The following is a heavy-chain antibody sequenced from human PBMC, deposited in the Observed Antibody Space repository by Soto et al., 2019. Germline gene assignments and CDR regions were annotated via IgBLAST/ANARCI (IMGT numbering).Heavy chain of an antibody. V-gene: IGHV1-69*13. CDR2: IIPIFGTA. CDR3: ARHNDFWSGYYNWFDP. D-gene: IGHD3-3*01. CDR1: GGTFSSYA. J-gene: IGHJ5*02. Sequence: VKVSCKASGGTFSSYAISWVRQAPGQGLEWMGGIIPIFGTANYAQKFQGRVTITADESTSTAYMELSSLRSEDTAVYYCARHNDFWSGYYNWFDPWGQGTLVTVSS.